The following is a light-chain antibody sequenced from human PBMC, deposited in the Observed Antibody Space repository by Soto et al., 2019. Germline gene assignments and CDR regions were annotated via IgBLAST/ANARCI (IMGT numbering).Light chain of an antibody. V-gene: IGKV3-15*01. CDR2: GAS. CDR1: QSVSSD. CDR3: QQYNYWPRT. J-gene: IGKJ2*01. Sequence: EMVMTQSPATLSVSPGERATLSCRASQSVSSDLAWYQQKPGQAPRLLIYGASTRASGIPARFSGSGSGTEFTLTINSLQSEDFVVYYCQQYNYWPRTFGQGTKLEIK.